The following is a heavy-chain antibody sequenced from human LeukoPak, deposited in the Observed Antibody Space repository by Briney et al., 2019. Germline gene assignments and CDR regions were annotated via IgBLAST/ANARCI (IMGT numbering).Heavy chain of an antibody. Sequence: RSLRLSCAASGFTFSSYGMHWVRQAPGKGLEGVAVISYDGSNKYYADSVKGRFTISRDNSKNTLYLQMNSLRAEDTAVYYCAKEGCSGGGCSASDYWGQGTLVTVSS. CDR2: ISYDGSNK. CDR1: GFTFSSYG. J-gene: IGHJ4*02. CDR3: AKEGCSGGGCSASDY. V-gene: IGHV3-30*18. D-gene: IGHD2-15*01.